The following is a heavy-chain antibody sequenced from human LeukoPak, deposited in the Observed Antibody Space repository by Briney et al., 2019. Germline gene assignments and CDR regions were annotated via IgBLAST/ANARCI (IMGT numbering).Heavy chain of an antibody. D-gene: IGHD3-10*01. Sequence: GESLKISYKGSGYSFTSYWIGWVRQMPGKGLEWMGRIDPSDSYTNYSPSFQGHVTISLDKSISTAYLQWSSLKASDTAMYYCARDITMVHAFDIWGQGKMVTVSS. V-gene: IGHV5-10-1*01. CDR1: GYSFTSYW. CDR2: IDPSDSYT. J-gene: IGHJ3*02. CDR3: ARDITMVHAFDI.